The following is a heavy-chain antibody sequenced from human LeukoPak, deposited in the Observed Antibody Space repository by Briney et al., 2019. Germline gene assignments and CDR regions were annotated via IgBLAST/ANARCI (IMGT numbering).Heavy chain of an antibody. CDR1: GFTFSSYG. V-gene: IGHV3-21*01. D-gene: IGHD1-1*01. CDR3: ARTTGGQFDY. Sequence: GGTLRLSCAASGFTFSSYGMSWVRQAPGKGLEWVSSISSSSSYIYYADSVKGRFTISRDNAKNSLYLQMNSLRAEDTAVYYCARTTGGQFDYWGQGTLVTVSS. CDR2: ISSSSSYI. J-gene: IGHJ4*02.